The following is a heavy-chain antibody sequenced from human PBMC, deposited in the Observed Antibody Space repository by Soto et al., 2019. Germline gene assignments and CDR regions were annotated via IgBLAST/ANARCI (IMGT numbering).Heavy chain of an antibody. Sequence: EVQLVASGGDLVKPGGSLRLACAGSGFSFRNAWMSWVRQAPGKGPEWIGRIKSESVGGTTDYAAPVKGRFTVSRDDSKNTVYLHMSNLKIEDTAVYYCLGDWLHPWGQGTLVTVSS. CDR2: IKSESVGGTT. J-gene: IGHJ5*02. D-gene: IGHD7-27*01. CDR3: LGDWLHP. CDR1: GFSFRNAW. V-gene: IGHV3-15*05.